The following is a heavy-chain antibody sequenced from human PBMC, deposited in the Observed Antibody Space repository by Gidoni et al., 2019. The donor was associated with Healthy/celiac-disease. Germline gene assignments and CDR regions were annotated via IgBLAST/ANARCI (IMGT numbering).Heavy chain of an antibody. CDR2: ISGSGGST. CDR1: GFTFSSYA. Sequence: EVQLLESGGGLVQPGGSLRLSCAASGFTFSSYAMSWVPQAPGKGLEWVSAISGSGGSTYYADSVKGRFTISRDNSKNTLYLQMNSLRAEDTAVYYCAKQDGDLEYYYDSSGYYFDYWGQGTLVTVSS. D-gene: IGHD3-22*01. J-gene: IGHJ4*02. CDR3: AKQDGDLEYYYDSSGYYFDY. V-gene: IGHV3-23*01.